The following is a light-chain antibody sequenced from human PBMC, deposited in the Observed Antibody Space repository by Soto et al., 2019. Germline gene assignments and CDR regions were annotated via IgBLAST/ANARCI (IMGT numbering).Light chain of an antibody. V-gene: IGKV3-20*01. CDR2: DAS. J-gene: IGKJ4*01. Sequence: EIVLTQSPGTVSLSPGERATLSCRASQSVSNSYLAWYQQKPGQAPRLLIYDASSRATGIPDRFSGSGSGIDFTLTISRLEPEDFAVYYCQQYGSSVLTFGGGTKVEIK. CDR1: QSVSNSY. CDR3: QQYGSSVLT.